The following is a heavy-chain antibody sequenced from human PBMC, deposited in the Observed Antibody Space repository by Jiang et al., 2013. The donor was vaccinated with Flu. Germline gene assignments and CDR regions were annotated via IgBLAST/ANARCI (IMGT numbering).Heavy chain of an antibody. D-gene: IGHD1-20*01. Sequence: PGLVKPSETLSLTCAVSGYSISSGYYWGWIWQPPGRGLEWIGSIHHSANTYDNPSLKSRVIMSVDTSKNQFSLKLSSLTAADTAVYYCVRVNWSLDYWGQGTPVTVSS. V-gene: IGHV4-38-2*01. J-gene: IGHJ4*02. CDR3: VRVNWSLDY. CDR2: IHHSANT. CDR1: GYSISSGYY.